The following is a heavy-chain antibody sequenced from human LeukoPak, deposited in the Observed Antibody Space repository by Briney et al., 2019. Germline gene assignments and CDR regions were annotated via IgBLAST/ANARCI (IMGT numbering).Heavy chain of an antibody. CDR1: GFTFDDYA. CDR2: ISWNSGSI. Sequence: GGSLRLSCAASGFTFDDYAMHWVRQAPGKGLEWVSGISWNSGSIGYADSVKGRFTISRDNAKNSLYLRMNSLRAEDTALYYCAKVYGYSYGYIDYWGQGTLVTVSS. V-gene: IGHV3-9*01. J-gene: IGHJ4*02. CDR3: AKVYGYSYGYIDY. D-gene: IGHD5-18*01.